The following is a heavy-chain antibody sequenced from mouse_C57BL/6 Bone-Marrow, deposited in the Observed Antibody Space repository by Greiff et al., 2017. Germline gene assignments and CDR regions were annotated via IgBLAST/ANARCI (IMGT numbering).Heavy chain of an antibody. J-gene: IGHJ3*01. CDR3: AKAWGAY. Sequence: VQLQQPGAELVMPGASVKLSCKASGYTFTSYWMHWVKQRPGQGLEWIGEIDPSDSYTNYNQKFKGKSTLTVDKSSSTAYMQLSSLTSEDSAVYYCAKAWGAYWGQETLVTVSA. CDR2: IDPSDSYT. V-gene: IGHV1-69*01. CDR1: GYTFTSYW.